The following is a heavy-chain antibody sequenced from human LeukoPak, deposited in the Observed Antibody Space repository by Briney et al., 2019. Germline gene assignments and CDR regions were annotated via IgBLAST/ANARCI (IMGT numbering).Heavy chain of an antibody. CDR3: ARSYYYYDSSGYYRHYYYYYGMDV. Sequence: SETLSLTCTVSGGSISVYYWSWIRQPPGKGLEWIGYIYYSGSTNYNPSLKSRVTISVDTSKNQFSLKLSSVTAADTAVYYCARSYYYYDSSGYYRHYYYYYGMDVWGQGTTVTVSS. J-gene: IGHJ6*02. V-gene: IGHV4-59*01. CDR1: GGSISVYY. CDR2: IYYSGST. D-gene: IGHD3-22*01.